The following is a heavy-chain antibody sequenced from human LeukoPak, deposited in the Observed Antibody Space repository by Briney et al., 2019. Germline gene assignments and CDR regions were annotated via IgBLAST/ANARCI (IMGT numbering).Heavy chain of an antibody. CDR1: GDSVSSNSAA. V-gene: IGHV6-1*01. D-gene: IGHD3/OR15-3a*01. CDR3: ARATPRTGYYYYGMDV. Sequence: SQTLSLTCTISGDSVSSNSAAWTWIRQSPSRGLEGLGRTYYRSKWYNDYAVSVKSRITINPDTSKTQFSLQLNSVTPEDTAAYYCARATPRTGYYYYGMDVWGQGTTVTVSS. J-gene: IGHJ6*02. CDR2: TYYRSKWYN.